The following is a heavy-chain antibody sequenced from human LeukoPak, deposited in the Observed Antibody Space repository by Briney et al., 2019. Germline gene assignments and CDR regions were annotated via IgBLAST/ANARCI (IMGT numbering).Heavy chain of an antibody. D-gene: IGHD2-2*02. J-gene: IGHJ5*02. CDR3: ARAPEDIVVVPAAIGFDP. Sequence: SETLSLTCTVSGGSISSGGYYWSWIRQPPGKGLEWIGYIYHSGSTYYNQSLKSRVTISVDRSKNQFSLKLSSVTAADTAVYYCARAPEDIVVVPAAIGFDPWGQGTLVTVSS. V-gene: IGHV4-30-2*01. CDR1: GGSISSGGYY. CDR2: IYHSGST.